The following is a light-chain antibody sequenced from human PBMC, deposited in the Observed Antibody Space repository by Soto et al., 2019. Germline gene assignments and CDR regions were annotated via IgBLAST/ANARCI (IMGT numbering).Light chain of an antibody. CDR2: GNN. CDR1: SSNIGAGYD. V-gene: IGLV1-40*01. J-gene: IGLJ1*01. CDR3: QSYDSSLSGYV. Sequence: QSVLTQPPSVSGAPGQRVTISCTGSSSNIGAGYDVHWYQQLPGTAPKLLIYGNNNRPSEVPDRFSVSKSGTSASLAITGLQAEDEADYYCQSYDSSLSGYVFGTGTKLTVL.